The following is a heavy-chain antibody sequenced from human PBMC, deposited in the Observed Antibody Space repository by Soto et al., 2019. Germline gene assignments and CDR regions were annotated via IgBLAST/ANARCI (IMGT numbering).Heavy chain of an antibody. CDR1: GGSFSGYY. CDR2: INHSGST. D-gene: IGHD3-10*01. J-gene: IGHJ5*02. CDR3: ASVLLWFGETQRGWFDP. V-gene: IGHV4-34*01. Sequence: QVQLQQWGAGLLKPSETLSLTCAVYGGSFSGYYWSWIRQPPGKGLEWIGEINHSGSTNYNPSLNSRVTIAVDPSKTQFSLKLSSVTAADTAVYYCASVLLWFGETQRGWFDPWGQGTLVTVSS.